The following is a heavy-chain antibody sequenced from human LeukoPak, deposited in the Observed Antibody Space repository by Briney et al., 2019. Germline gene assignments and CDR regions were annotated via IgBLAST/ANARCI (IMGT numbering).Heavy chain of an antibody. CDR3: ARAYSTYPEY. J-gene: IGHJ4*02. V-gene: IGHV3-30*02. Sequence: GGSLRLSCAASGFTFSNYGIHWVRQAPGKGLEWVAFIRYDGDNKYYGDSVQGRLTISRDNSKNTLYLQMSSLRAEDTAVYYCARAYSTYPEYWGQGTLVTVSS. D-gene: IGHD2-15*01. CDR1: GFTFSNYG. CDR2: IRYDGDNK.